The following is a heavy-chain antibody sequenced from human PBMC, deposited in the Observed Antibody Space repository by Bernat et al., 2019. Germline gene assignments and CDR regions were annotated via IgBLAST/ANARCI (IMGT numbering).Heavy chain of an antibody. CDR2: IKSKTDGGTT. Sequence: VQLVESGGGVVQPGRSLRLSCAASGFTFMSYGMHWVRQAPGKGLEWVGRIKSKTDGGTTDYAAPVKGRFTISRDDSKNTLYLQMNSLKTEDTAVYYCTTDPYYYYDSSGYYYFDYWGQGTLVTVSS. CDR1: GFTFMSYG. V-gene: IGHV3-15*07. D-gene: IGHD3-22*01. CDR3: TTDPYYYYDSSGYYYFDY. J-gene: IGHJ4*02.